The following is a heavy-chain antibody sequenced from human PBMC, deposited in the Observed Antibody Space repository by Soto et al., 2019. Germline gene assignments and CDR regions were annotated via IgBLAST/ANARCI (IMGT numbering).Heavy chain of an antibody. V-gene: IGHV1-58*02. Sequence: ASVKVSCKASGFTFTSSAMQWVRQARGQRLEWIGWIVVGSGNTNYAQKFQERVTITRDMYTSTAYMELSSLRSEDTAVYYCAAGSAAGTYYYYYYMDVWGKGTTVTVSS. CDR3: AAGSAAGTYYYYYYMDV. CDR2: IVVGSGNT. D-gene: IGHD6-13*01. CDR1: GFTFTSSA. J-gene: IGHJ6*03.